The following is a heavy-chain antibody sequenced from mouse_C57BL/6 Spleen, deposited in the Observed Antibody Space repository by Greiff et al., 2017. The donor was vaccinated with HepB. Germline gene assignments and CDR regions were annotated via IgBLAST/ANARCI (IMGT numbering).Heavy chain of an antibody. J-gene: IGHJ2*01. CDR2: IDPSDSYT. V-gene: IGHV1-50*01. CDR3: ARPYYYGSSYYFDY. Sequence: QVQLQQPGAELVKPGASVKLSCKASGYTFTSYWMQRVKQRPGQGLEWIGEIDPSDSYTNYNQKFKGKATLTVDTSSSTAYMQLSSLTSEDSAVYYCARPYYYGSSYYFDYWGQGTTLTVSS. D-gene: IGHD1-1*01. CDR1: GYTFTSYW.